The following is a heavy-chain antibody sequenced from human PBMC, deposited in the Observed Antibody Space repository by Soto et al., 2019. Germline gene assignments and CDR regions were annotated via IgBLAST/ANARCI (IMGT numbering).Heavy chain of an antibody. CDR3: ARDKYDYYDSSGCSDY. CDR1: GYTFTSYY. D-gene: IGHD3-22*01. CDR2: INPSGGST. J-gene: IGHJ4*02. V-gene: IGHV1-46*01. Sequence: ASVKVSCKASGYTFTSYYMHWVRQAPGQGLEWMGIINPSGGSTSYAQKFQGRVTMTRDTSTSTVYMELSSLRSEDTAVYYCARDKYDYYDSSGCSDYWGKGTLVTVSS.